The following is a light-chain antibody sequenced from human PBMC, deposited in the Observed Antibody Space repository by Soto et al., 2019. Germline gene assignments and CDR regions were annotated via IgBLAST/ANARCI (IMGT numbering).Light chain of an antibody. CDR1: QSVSDNY. Sequence: EIVLTQSPGTLSLSPGERATLSCRASQSVSDNYLAWYQQKPGQAPKLFIYLASSRATGVPDRFSGSGSGTDFPLTISRLEPEDFALYYCQQYAASPRTFGQGTTVEIK. V-gene: IGKV3-20*01. J-gene: IGKJ1*01. CDR2: LAS. CDR3: QQYAASPRT.